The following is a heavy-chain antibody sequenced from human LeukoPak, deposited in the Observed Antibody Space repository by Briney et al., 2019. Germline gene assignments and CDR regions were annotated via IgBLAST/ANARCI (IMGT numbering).Heavy chain of an antibody. V-gene: IGHV3-21*01. D-gene: IGHD2-15*01. Sequence: GGSLRLSCAASGFTFSSYSMNWVRQAPGKGLEWVSSISSSSSYIYYADSVKGRFTISRHNAKNSLYLQMNSLRAEDTAVYYCARDLEEYCSGGSCSLFDYWGQGTLVTVSS. CDR3: ARDLEEYCSGGSCSLFDY. CDR2: ISSSSSYI. CDR1: GFTFSSYS. J-gene: IGHJ4*02.